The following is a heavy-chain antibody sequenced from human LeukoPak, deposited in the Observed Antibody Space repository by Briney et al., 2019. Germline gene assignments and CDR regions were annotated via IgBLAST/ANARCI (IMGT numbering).Heavy chain of an antibody. CDR2: IHSSGYT. CDR3: ARLGQITMVRGQSYYYHSMDV. J-gene: IGHJ6*02. V-gene: IGHV4-59*11. CDR1: GGSISGHY. Sequence: PSETLSLTCIVSGGSISGHYWSWIRQPPGKGLEWIGYIHSSGYTNYNPSLQSRLTMSTDMSEEQFSLKLTSVTAADTAVYYCARLGQITMVRGQSYYYHSMDVWGQGTTVTVSS. D-gene: IGHD3-10*01.